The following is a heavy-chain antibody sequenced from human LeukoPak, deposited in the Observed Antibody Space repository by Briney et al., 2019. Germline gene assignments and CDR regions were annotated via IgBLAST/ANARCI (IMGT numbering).Heavy chain of an antibody. D-gene: IGHD2-2*01. J-gene: IGHJ4*02. V-gene: IGHV1-2*02. Sequence: ASVKVSCRALGYTLTGYYIHWVRQPPGQGLEWMGWINPNSGGTNYAQKFQGRVTLTRDTSISTAYMELSRLRSDDTAVYYCARAVPAAMDLDYWGQGTLVTVSS. CDR2: INPNSGGT. CDR3: ARAVPAAMDLDY. CDR1: GYTLTGYY.